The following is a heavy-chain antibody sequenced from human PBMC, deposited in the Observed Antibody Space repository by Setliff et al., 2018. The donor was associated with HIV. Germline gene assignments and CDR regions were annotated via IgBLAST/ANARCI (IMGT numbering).Heavy chain of an antibody. CDR2: ISSSSTYI. CDR1: GFTFSSYS. D-gene: IGHD3-3*01. J-gene: IGHJ6*02. Sequence: GGSLRLSCAASGFTFSSYSMNWVRQAPGKGLEWVSSISSSSTYIYYADSVRGRFTISRDNAKNSLYLQMNSLRAEDTAVYYCARDNLYYNLYDGSPVYGMDVWGQGTTVT. CDR3: ARDNLYYNLYDGSPVYGMDV. V-gene: IGHV3-21*01.